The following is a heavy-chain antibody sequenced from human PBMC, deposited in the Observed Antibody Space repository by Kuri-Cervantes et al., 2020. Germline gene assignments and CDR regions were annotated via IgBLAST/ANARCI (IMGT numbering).Heavy chain of an antibody. CDR3: AKGSGSTVGGNGFDY. D-gene: IGHD1-26*01. Sequence: GESLKISCAASKFTFSSYAMSWVRQAPGKGLEWVSGISGSGGSTYYADSVKGRFTISRDNSKNMLYLQMNSLRAEDTAVYYCAKGSGSTVGGNGFDYWGQGTLVTVSS. CDR2: ISGSGGST. CDR1: KFTFSSYA. J-gene: IGHJ4*02. V-gene: IGHV3-23*01.